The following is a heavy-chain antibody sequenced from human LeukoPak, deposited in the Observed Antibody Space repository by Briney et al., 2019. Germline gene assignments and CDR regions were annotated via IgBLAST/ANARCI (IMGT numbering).Heavy chain of an antibody. CDR2: INHSGST. V-gene: IGHV4-34*01. J-gene: IGHJ6*03. Sequence: SETLSLTCAVYGGSFSGYYWSWIRQPPGKGLEWIGEINHSGSTNYNPSLKSRVTISVDTSKNQFSLKLSSVTAADTAAYYCARGRGGCSGGSCYFFRYYYYMDVWGKGTTVTVSS. CDR3: ARGRGGCSGGSCYFFRYYYYMDV. D-gene: IGHD2-15*01. CDR1: GGSFSGYY.